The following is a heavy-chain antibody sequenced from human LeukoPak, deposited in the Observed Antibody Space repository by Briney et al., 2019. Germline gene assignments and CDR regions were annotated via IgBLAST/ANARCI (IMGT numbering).Heavy chain of an antibody. D-gene: IGHD1-26*01. CDR1: GASISSSGHY. CDR2: FYHSGNT. V-gene: IGHV4-39*07. J-gene: IGHJ4*02. Sequence: SETLSLTCTVSGASISSSGHYWGWIRQPPGKGLEWIGSFYHSGNTYYNPSLKSRVTMSVDTSKNQLSLQLSSMTTADTAVYYCARVVGPSRFDFWGQGTLVTVSS. CDR3: ARVVGPSRFDF.